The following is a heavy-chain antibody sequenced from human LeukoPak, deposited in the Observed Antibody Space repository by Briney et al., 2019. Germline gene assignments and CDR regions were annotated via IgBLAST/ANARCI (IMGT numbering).Heavy chain of an antibody. CDR2: IYYSAST. J-gene: IGHJ3*02. D-gene: IGHD4-23*01. CDR1: GGSISSYY. V-gene: IGHV4-59*01. Sequence: SETLSLTCTVSGGSISSYYWSWIRQPPGKGLEWIGYIYYSASTNCNPSVKSRVAMSVDTSKKQFSLKLSSLTAADTAVYYCARGGTAVIAPYAFDIWGQGTMVTVSS. CDR3: ARGGTAVIAPYAFDI.